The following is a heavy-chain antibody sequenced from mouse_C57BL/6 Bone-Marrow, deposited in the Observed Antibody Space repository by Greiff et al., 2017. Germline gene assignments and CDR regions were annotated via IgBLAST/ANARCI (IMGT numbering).Heavy chain of an antibody. V-gene: IGHV1-55*01. CDR2: IYPGSGST. CDR1: GYTFTSYW. Sequence: QVQLQQSGAELVKPGASVKMSCKASGYTFTSYWITWVKQRPGQGLEWIGDIYPGSGSTNYNEKFKSKATLTVDTSSSTAYMQRSSLTSEDSAVYYCARSYYSSSWFAYWGQGTLVTVSA. J-gene: IGHJ3*01. D-gene: IGHD2-12*01. CDR3: ARSYYSSSWFAY.